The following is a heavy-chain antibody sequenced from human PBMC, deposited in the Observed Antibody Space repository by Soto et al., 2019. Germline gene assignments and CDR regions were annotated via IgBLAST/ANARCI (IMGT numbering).Heavy chain of an antibody. Sequence: ASVKVSCQASGYTFTSYYMHWVRQAPGQGLEWMGIINPSGGSTSYAQKFQGRVTMTRDTSTSTVYMELSSLRSEDTAVYYCARETQKVDTAMVEFDPWGQGTLVTVSS. D-gene: IGHD5-18*01. CDR2: INPSGGST. CDR3: ARETQKVDTAMVEFDP. CDR1: GYTFTSYY. V-gene: IGHV1-46*01. J-gene: IGHJ5*02.